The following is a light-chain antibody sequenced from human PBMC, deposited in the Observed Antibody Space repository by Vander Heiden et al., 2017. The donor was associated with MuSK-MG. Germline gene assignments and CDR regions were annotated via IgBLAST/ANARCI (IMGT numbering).Light chain of an antibody. CDR1: QLVDNY. CDR3: QAWDRTTVV. Sequence: SHEATQPPSVSVSPGQPASIPCSGDQLVDNYASWYQQKPGQSPVLVIYQDIKRPSGIPGRFSGSSSENTATLTISGTQSMEEADYFCQAWDRTTVVFGGGTHLTVL. V-gene: IGLV3-1*01. J-gene: IGLJ7*01. CDR2: QDI.